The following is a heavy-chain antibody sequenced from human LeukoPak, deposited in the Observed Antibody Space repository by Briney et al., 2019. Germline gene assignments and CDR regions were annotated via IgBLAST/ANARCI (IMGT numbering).Heavy chain of an antibody. CDR2: IGGSIGST. J-gene: IGHJ4*02. CDR1: GFSFSNYA. V-gene: IGHV3-23*01. CDR3: AREWYYDSSGYYGYYFDY. Sequence: GGSLRLSCAASGFSFSNYAMSWVRQGPGKGLEWVSAIGGSIGSTFYTDSVKGRFTISRDNSKNTLSLQMNSLRVEDTAVYYCAREWYYDSSGYYGYYFDYWGQGTLVTVSS. D-gene: IGHD3-22*01.